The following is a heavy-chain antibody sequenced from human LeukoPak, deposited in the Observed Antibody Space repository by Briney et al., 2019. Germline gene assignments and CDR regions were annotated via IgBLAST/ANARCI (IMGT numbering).Heavy chain of an antibody. D-gene: IGHD6-19*01. CDR1: GFTVSSNY. V-gene: IGHV3-53*01. CDR3: AREVNKMNSGWHNWFDP. J-gene: IGHJ5*02. CDR2: IYSGGST. Sequence: GGSLRLSCAASGFTVSSNYMSWVRQAPGKGLEWVSVIYSGGSTYYADSVKGRFTISRDNSKNTLYLQMNSLRAEDTAVYYCAREVNKMNSGWHNWFDPWGQRTLVTVSS.